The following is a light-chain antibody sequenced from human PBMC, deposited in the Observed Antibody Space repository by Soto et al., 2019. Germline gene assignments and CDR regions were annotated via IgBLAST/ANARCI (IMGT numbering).Light chain of an antibody. Sequence: DIQMTQSPSSLSAPVGDRVTITCRASQSISSSLNWYQQKVGRAPKLLIYAASSLQTGVPSRFSGSGSGTDFTLTISSLQPEDFATYNCQQSYSTPRTFGQGTKVEIK. V-gene: IGKV1-39*01. CDR2: AAS. J-gene: IGKJ1*01. CDR1: QSISSS. CDR3: QQSYSTPRT.